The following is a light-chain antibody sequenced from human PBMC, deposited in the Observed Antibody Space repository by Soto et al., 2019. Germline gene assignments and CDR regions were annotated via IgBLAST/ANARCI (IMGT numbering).Light chain of an antibody. CDR1: QSISSW. CDR2: KAS. CDR3: QQSFT. J-gene: IGKJ3*01. Sequence: DIQMTQSPSTLSASVGDRVTITCRASQSISSWLAWYQQKPGKAPKLLIYKASSLESGVPSRFSGSGSGTEFTLTIRSLPPDDFATYYCQQSFTFGPGTKVDIK. V-gene: IGKV1-5*03.